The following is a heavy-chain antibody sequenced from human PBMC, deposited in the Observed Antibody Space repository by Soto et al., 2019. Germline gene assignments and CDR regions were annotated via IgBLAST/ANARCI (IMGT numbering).Heavy chain of an antibody. V-gene: IGHV1-69*01. CDR3: AREGPDYCSSTSCYGY. D-gene: IGHD2-2*01. J-gene: IGHJ4*02. Sequence: QVPLVQSGAEVKKPGSSVKVSCKASGGTFSSYAISWVRQAPGQGLEWMGGIIPIFGTANYAQKFQGRVTITADESTSTAYMELSRLRSEDTAVYYCAREGPDYCSSTSCYGYWGQRTLVTVSS. CDR1: GGTFSSYA. CDR2: IIPIFGTA.